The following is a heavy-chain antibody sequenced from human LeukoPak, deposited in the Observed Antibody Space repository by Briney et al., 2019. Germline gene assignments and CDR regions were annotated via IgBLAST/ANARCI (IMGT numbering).Heavy chain of an antibody. V-gene: IGHV3-53*01. Sequence: GGSLRLSCAASGFTVSSNYMSWVRQAPGKGLEWVSVIYSGGSTYYADSVKGRFTISRDNSKNTLYLQTNSLRAEDTAVYYCASPKGYYYGSGSYYSPYYMDVWGKGTTVTISS. CDR3: ASPKGYYYGSGSYYSPYYMDV. D-gene: IGHD3-10*01. CDR2: IYSGGST. CDR1: GFTVSSNY. J-gene: IGHJ6*03.